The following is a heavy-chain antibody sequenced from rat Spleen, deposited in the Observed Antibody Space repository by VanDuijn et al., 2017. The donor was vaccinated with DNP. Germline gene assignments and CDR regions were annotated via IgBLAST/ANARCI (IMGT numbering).Heavy chain of an antibody. D-gene: IGHD1-4*01. V-gene: IGHV5-7*01. CDR3: VGRPPPTRGPFDY. CDR1: GFTFSDHN. CDR2: LSSDGRDT. J-gene: IGHJ2*01. Sequence: EVQLVESGGGLVQPGRSLKLSCAASGFTFSDHNLAWVRQAPKKSLEWVATLSSDGRDTYYRDSVKGRFTIYRDNAKSTLYLQMDSLRSEDTATYYCVGRPPPTRGPFDYWGQGVTVTVSS.